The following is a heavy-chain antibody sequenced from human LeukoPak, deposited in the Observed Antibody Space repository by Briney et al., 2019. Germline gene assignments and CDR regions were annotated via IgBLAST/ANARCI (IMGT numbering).Heavy chain of an antibody. Sequence: GESLKISCKGSGYSFTSYWIGWVRQMPGKGLEWMGIIYPGDSDTRYSPSFQGQVTISADKSISTAYLQWSSLKASDTAMYYCARTEITMVRGVIIASLIDYWGQGTLVTVSS. CDR3: ARTEITMVRGVIIASLIDY. V-gene: IGHV5-51*01. J-gene: IGHJ4*02. CDR2: IYPGDSDT. D-gene: IGHD3-10*01. CDR1: GYSFTSYW.